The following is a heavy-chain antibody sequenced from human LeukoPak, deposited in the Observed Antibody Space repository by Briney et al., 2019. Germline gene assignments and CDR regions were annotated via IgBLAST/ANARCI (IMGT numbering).Heavy chain of an antibody. CDR1: GDSVSSNGAA. CDR2: TYYRSQQWYS. D-gene: IGHD3-3*01. CDR3: GRETDFGVVTN. Sequence: SQTLSLTCAISGDSVSSNGAAWDWIRQSPSRGLEWLGRTYYRSQQWYSDYAPSVKGGITINADTSQNQFSLHLNSVTPEDTAVYYCGRETDFGVVTNWGQGTLVTVSS. V-gene: IGHV6-1*01. J-gene: IGHJ4*02.